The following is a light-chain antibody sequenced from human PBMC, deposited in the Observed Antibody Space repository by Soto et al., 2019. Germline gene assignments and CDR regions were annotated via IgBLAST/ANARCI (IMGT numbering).Light chain of an antibody. CDR1: SNDVGGYNY. J-gene: IGLJ1*01. V-gene: IGLV2-14*01. CDR3: SSFNSTSTFV. CDR2: EVS. Sequence: QSVLTQPASVSGSPGQSITISCTGTSNDVGGYNYVSWFQQHPGKAPKLLIFEVSNRPSGVSNRFSGSKSGNTASLTISGLQAEEEADPYCSSFNSTSTFVFGTGTKVTVL.